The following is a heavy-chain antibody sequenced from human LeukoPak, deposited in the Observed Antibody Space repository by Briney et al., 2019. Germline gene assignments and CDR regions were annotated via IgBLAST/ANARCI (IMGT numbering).Heavy chain of an antibody. CDR1: GASISSGSNY. CDR3: AKRIQSAMAMGY. Sequence: PSETLSLTCSVSGASISSGSNYWGWIRQPPGKTLEWIGSIYSSGSTYYNPSLKSRVIIIIDTPKNHFSLTLSSVTAADTAVYYCAKRIQSAMAMGYWGQGTLVTVSS. J-gene: IGHJ4*02. CDR2: IYSSGST. V-gene: IGHV4-39*07. D-gene: IGHD5-18*01.